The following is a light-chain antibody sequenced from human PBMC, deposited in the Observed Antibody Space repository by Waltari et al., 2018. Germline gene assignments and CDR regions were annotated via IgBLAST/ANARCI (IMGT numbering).Light chain of an antibody. CDR3: QQYYSTPPS. V-gene: IGKV4-1*01. Sequence: DIVMTQSPDSLAVSLGERANIDCTSSQSILYSSNNKNYLAWYQRKPGQPPKLLIYWASTRESGVPDRFSGSGSGTDFTLTISSLQAEDVAVYYCQQYYSTPPSFGGGTKVEIK. J-gene: IGKJ4*01. CDR1: QSILYSSNNKNY. CDR2: WAS.